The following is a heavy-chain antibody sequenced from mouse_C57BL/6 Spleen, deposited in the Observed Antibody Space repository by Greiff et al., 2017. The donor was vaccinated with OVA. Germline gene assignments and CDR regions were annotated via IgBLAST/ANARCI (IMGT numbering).Heavy chain of an antibody. Sequence: QVQLQQSGAELVRPGTSVKVSCKASGYAFTNYLIEWVKQRPGQGLEWIGVINPGSGGTNYNEKFKGKATLTADKSSSTAYMQLSSLTAKDSAVDICARPIYYDYDGYFDYWGQGTTLTVSS. CDR2: INPGSGGT. J-gene: IGHJ2*01. V-gene: IGHV1-54*01. D-gene: IGHD2-4*01. CDR1: GYAFTNYL. CDR3: ARPIYYDYDGYFDY.